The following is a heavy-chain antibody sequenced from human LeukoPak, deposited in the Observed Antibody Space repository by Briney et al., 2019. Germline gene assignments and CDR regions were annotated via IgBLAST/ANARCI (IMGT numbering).Heavy chain of an antibody. CDR2: IKQDGSES. D-gene: IGHD4-11*01. CDR1: GFTFSNYW. Sequence: GGSLRLSCAASGFTFSNYWMSWVRQAPGKGLEWVANIKQDGSESNYVGSVKGRFTISRDNAKNSLYLQMNSLRAEDTAAYYCAKDSYSKGDYWGQGTLVTVSS. V-gene: IGHV3-7*05. CDR3: AKDSYSKGDY. J-gene: IGHJ4*02.